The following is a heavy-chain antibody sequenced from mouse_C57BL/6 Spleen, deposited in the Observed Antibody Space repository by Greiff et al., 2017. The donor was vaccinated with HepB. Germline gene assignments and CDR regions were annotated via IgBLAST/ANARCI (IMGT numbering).Heavy chain of an antibody. D-gene: IGHD1-1*01. V-gene: IGHV1-42*01. CDR1: GYSFTGYY. CDR2: INPSTGGT. Sequence: EVQLQQSGPELVKPGASVKISCKASGYSFTGYYMNWVKQSPEKSLEWIGEINPSTGGTTYNQKFKAKATLTVDKSSSTAYMQRKSLTSEDSAVYYCARGTITTVVGPSWFADWGQGTLVTVSA. J-gene: IGHJ3*01. CDR3: ARGTITTVVGPSWFAD.